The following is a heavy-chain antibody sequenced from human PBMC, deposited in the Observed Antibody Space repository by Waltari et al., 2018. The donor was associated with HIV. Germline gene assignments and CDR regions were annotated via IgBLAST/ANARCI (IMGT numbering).Heavy chain of an antibody. Sequence: QVQLVQSGSGLKRPGALVKLSCKASGYTFTKNSINWVRQAPGQGLEWMGWINTDTGSPTYAQGFTVQFVFSLDTSVSTAYLQITSLKAEDTAVYYCARDGGRSRAFDYWGQGTLVTVSS. V-gene: IGHV7-4-1*02. J-gene: IGHJ4*02. CDR2: INTDTGSP. D-gene: IGHD1-26*01. CDR3: ARDGGRSRAFDY. CDR1: GYTFTKNS.